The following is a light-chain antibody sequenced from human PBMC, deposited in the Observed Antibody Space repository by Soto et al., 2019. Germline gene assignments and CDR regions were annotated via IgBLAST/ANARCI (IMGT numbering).Light chain of an antibody. J-gene: IGKJ2*01. V-gene: IGKV3-15*01. CDR3: QQYNYWPPWT. CDR1: ESVSSN. Sequence: EIVMTQSPATLSVSPGERATLSCRASESVSSNLARYQQKPGLAPRLLIYGASTRAAGIPARISGSGSGTEFTLTITNLQSEDFAIYYCQQYNYWPPWTFGQGTKLEIK. CDR2: GAS.